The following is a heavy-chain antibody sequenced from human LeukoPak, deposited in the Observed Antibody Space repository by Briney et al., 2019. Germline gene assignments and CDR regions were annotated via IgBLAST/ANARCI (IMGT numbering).Heavy chain of an antibody. CDR1: GYSISSGYY. J-gene: IGHJ5*01. V-gene: IGHV4-4*07. CDR2: ISATGST. Sequence: RAAETLSLTCTVSGYSISSGYYWSWLRQPAGKGLEWIGRISATGSTRYSPSLKSRVTMSIDTSKNQFYLKMTSVTAADTAMYFCVRGMAAAYDYNWFDFWGQGTLVTVSS. D-gene: IGHD5-12*01. CDR3: VRGMAAAYDYNWFDF.